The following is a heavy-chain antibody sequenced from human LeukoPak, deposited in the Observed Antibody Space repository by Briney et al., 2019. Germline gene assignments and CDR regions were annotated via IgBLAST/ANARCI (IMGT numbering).Heavy chain of an antibody. J-gene: IGHJ3*02. Sequence: KPSETLSLTRTVSGGSIGSYYWSWIRQPPGKGLEWVGYIYYSGSTNYNPSLKSRVTISVDTSKNQFSLNLNSVTAADTAVYYCARDRYSSSWFDAFDIWGQGTMVTVSS. CDR2: IYYSGST. CDR1: GGSIGSYY. V-gene: IGHV4-59*01. CDR3: ARDRYSSSWFDAFDI. D-gene: IGHD6-13*01.